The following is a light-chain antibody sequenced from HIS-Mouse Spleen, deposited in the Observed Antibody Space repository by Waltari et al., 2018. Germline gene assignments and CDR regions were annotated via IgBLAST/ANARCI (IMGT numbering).Light chain of an antibody. CDR3: YSRDSSGNHCV. CDR2: GKN. J-gene: IGLJ1*01. Sequence: SSELTQDPAVSVALGQTVRITCQGDSLRSYYASWYQQKPGQAPVLVIDGKNNRPSGIPGRFSGSSSGNTASLTVAGAQAEAEADYYCYSRDSSGNHCVFGTGTKVTVL. CDR1: SLRSYY. V-gene: IGLV3-19*01.